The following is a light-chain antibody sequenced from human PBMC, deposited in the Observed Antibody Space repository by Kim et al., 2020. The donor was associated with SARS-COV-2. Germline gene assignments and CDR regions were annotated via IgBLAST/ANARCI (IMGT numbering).Light chain of an antibody. J-gene: IGLJ3*02. CDR3: QSYDSSNPSWV. V-gene: IGLV6-57*03. CDR1: SGSIASNY. Sequence: TVTISCTRGSGSIASNYVQWYQQRPGSAPTTVIYEDNQRASGVPDRFSGSIDSSSNSASLTISGLKTEDEADYYCQSYDSSNPSWVFGGGTQLTV. CDR2: EDN.